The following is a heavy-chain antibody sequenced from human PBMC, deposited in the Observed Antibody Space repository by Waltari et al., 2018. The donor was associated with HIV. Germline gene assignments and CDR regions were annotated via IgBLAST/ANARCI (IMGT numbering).Heavy chain of an antibody. CDR1: GFTFSSYW. J-gene: IGHJ4*02. CDR2: INRDGGST. CDR3: ASTPLYYYDSSGYYYLAY. Sequence: EVQLVESGGGLVQPGGSLRLSCAASGFTFSSYWMHWVRQAPGKGLVWVSRINRDGGSTSYAESVKGRFTISRDNAKNTLYLQMNSLRAEDTAVYYCASTPLYYYDSSGYYYLAYWGQGTLVTVS. D-gene: IGHD3-22*01. V-gene: IGHV3-74*01.